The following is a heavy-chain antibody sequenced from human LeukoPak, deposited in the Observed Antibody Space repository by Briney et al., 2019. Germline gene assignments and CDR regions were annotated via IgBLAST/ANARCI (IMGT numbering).Heavy chain of an antibody. J-gene: IGHJ4*02. D-gene: IGHD4-17*01. V-gene: IGHV3-48*03. CDR3: ARDPVLDY. CDR1: GFTFRRYE. Sequence: GGSLRLSCAASGFTFRRYEMNGVREAPGKGLEWVSYISSSLGTIYYADSVRGGFTFSRDNAKNSFYLQLNILRPEDGAVYYCARDPVLDYWGQGTLVTVSS. CDR2: ISSSLGTI.